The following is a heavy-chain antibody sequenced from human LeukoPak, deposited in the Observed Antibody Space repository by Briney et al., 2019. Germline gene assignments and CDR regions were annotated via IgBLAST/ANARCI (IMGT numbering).Heavy chain of an antibody. Sequence: GGSLRLSCAASGFTFSNAWMSWVRQAPGKGLDWVASIKQDGSEKYYVDSVKGRFTISRDNAKSPLYLQMNSLRAEDTAVYFCARRSGVAVAGAFDYWGQGTLVTVSS. D-gene: IGHD6-19*01. CDR3: ARRSGVAVAGAFDY. V-gene: IGHV3-7*03. CDR1: GFTFSNAW. CDR2: IKQDGSEK. J-gene: IGHJ4*02.